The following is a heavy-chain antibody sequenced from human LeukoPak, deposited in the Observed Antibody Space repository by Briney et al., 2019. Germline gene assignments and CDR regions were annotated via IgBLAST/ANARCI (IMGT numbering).Heavy chain of an antibody. CDR3: ARGDVRKMYAIR. CDR1: GFTFSSYA. J-gene: IGHJ4*02. CDR2: ISGSGGST. D-gene: IGHD2-8*01. Sequence: PGGSLRLSCAASGFTFSSYAMSWIRQAPGEGLEWVSDISGSGGSTYYADTVKARFTISRDNSKNTLYLQMNSLRAEDTAVYYCARGDVRKMYAIRWGQGTLVTVSS. V-gene: IGHV3-23*01.